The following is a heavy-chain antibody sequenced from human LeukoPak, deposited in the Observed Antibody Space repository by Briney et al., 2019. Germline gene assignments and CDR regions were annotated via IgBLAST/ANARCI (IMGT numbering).Heavy chain of an antibody. Sequence: PSETLSLTCTVSGGSISSSNYYWGWLRQPPGKGLEWFGSIYSSGSTYYNPSLKSRVTISVDTSKNQFSLNLSSVTAADTGLYYCARHDVVTPYFDSWGQGTLVTVSS. V-gene: IGHV4-39*01. CDR2: IYSSGST. CDR3: ARHDVVTPYFDS. CDR1: GGSISSSNYY. D-gene: IGHD4-23*01. J-gene: IGHJ4*02.